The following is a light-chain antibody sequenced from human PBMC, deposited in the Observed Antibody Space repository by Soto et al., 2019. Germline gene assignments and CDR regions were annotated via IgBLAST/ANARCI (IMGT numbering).Light chain of an antibody. CDR3: QQLDSNPIT. V-gene: IGKV1-9*01. CDR2: GAS. Sequence: DIQLTQSPSFLSASIGDRVIITCRASQDIKNYLAWYQQKPGKAPNLLMYGASTLHSGVPSRFSGSGSGTEFTLKISPLQPEDFATYYCQQLDSNPITFGQGTRL. J-gene: IGKJ5*01. CDR1: QDIKNY.